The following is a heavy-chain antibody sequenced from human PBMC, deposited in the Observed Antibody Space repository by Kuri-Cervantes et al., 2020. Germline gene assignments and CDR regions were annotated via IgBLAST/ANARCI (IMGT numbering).Heavy chain of an antibody. J-gene: IGHJ5*02. CDR2: ISSSSSYI. CDR3: AKRAGGDWFDP. V-gene: IGHV3-21*01. D-gene: IGHD3-10*01. Sequence: GESLKISCAASGFTFSSYSMNWVRQAPGKGLEWVSSISSSSSYIYYADSVKGRFTISRDNAKNSLYLQMNSLRAEDTAVYYCAKRAGGDWFDPWGQGTLVTVSS. CDR1: GFTFSSYS.